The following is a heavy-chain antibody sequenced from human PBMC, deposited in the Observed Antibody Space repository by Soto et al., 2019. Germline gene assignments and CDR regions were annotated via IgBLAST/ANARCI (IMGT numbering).Heavy chain of an antibody. J-gene: IGHJ4*02. D-gene: IGHD3-3*01. CDR2: ISSSSSTI. CDR1: GFTFSSYS. Sequence: EVQLVESGGGLVQPGGSLRLSCAASGFTFSSYSMNWVRQAPGKGLEWVSYISSSSSTIYYADSVKGRFTISRDNAKNSLYLQMNSLRDEDTAVYYCARDSIQQHYDFWCGYYTGADFDYWGQGTLVTVSS. CDR3: ARDSIQQHYDFWCGYYTGADFDY. V-gene: IGHV3-48*02.